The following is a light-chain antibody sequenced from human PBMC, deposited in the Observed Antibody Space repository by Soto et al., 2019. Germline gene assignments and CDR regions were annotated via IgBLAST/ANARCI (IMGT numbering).Light chain of an antibody. CDR2: GNS. V-gene: IGLV1-40*01. J-gene: IGLJ2*01. CDR1: SSNIGAGYD. CDR3: QYYDSSLSAVV. Sequence: QSVLTQPPSVSGAPGQSVTISCTGSSSNIGAGYDVHWYQQLPGTAPKLLIYGNSNRPSGVPDRFSGSKSGTSASLAITGLQAEDEADYYCQYYDSSLSAVVFGGGTKLTVL.